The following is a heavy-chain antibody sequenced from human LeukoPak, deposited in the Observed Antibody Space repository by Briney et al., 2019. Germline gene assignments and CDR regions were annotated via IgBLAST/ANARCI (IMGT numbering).Heavy chain of an antibody. CDR1: GGSISSSSYY. CDR3: ARRVYGDHYFDY. J-gene: IGHJ4*02. V-gene: IGHV4-39*01. D-gene: IGHD4-17*01. Sequence: PSETLSLTCTVSGGSISSSSYYWGWIPQPPGKGLEWIGSIYYSGSTYYNPSLKSRVTISVDTSKNQFSLKLSSVTAADTAVYYCARRVYGDHYFDYWGQGTLVTVSS. CDR2: IYYSGST.